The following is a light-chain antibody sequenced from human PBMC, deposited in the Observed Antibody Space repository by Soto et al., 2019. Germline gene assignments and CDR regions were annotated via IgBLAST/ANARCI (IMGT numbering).Light chain of an antibody. V-gene: IGKV1-5*03. CDR3: QHYNSSSQT. Sequence: DIQMTQSPSTLSGSVGDRVTITCRASQTISSWLAWYQQKPGKAPKLLIYKASTLKSGVPSRFSGSGSGTEFTLTISSLQPDDFATYYCQHYNSSSQTFGQGTKLEIK. J-gene: IGKJ1*01. CDR1: QTISSW. CDR2: KAS.